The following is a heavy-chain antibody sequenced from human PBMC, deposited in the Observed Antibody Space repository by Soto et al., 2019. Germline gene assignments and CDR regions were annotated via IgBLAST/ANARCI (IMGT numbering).Heavy chain of an antibody. D-gene: IGHD5-18*01. CDR2: IDLDDYK. CDR1: GFSLSTSGMC. V-gene: IGHV2-70*01. CDR3: ARTFNGYPDY. J-gene: IGHJ4*02. Sequence: GXTLVNPTQTLTXTCTFSGFSLSTSGMCVIWIRQPPGKALEWLALIDLDDYKYYITSLKTRLTISKDTSENPVVLTMTDIDPADTATYYCARTFNGYPDYWGQGTLVTVSS.